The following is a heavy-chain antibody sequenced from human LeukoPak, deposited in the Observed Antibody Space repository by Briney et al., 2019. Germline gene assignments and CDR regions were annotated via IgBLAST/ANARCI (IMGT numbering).Heavy chain of an antibody. CDR3: ATSHDGKTAPYDL. CDR1: NDSISSYC. D-gene: IGHD4-23*01. Sequence: SETLSLTCTVSNDSISSYCCSWVRQPPGKGLEWIGFMCPSGRTDYNPSLKSRVTMSVDTSKNQLSMELRFLTAADTAVYYCATSHDGKTAPYDLWGHGTVVTVSS. CDR2: MCPSGRT. J-gene: IGHJ5*02. V-gene: IGHV4-4*08.